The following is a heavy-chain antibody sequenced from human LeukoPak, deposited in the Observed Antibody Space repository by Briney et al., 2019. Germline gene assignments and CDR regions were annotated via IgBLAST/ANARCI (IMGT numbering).Heavy chain of an antibody. CDR3: ATWVVVTPRYYYMDV. CDR1: GFTFSSYA. CDR2: ISGSGGST. Sequence: PGGSLRLSCAASGFTFSSYAMSWVRQAPGKGLEWVSAISGSGGSTYYADSVKGRFTISRDNSKNTLYLQMNSLRAEDTAVYYCATWVVVTPRYYYMDVWGERTKATVSS. D-gene: IGHD4-23*01. V-gene: IGHV3-23*01. J-gene: IGHJ6*03.